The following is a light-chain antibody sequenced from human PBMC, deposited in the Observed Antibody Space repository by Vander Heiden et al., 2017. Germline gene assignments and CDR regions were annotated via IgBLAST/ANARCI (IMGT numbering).Light chain of an antibody. CDR3: MQALQLPRT. CDR2: LVS. V-gene: IGKV2-28*01. CDR1: QNLPASNGNTY. J-gene: IGKJ1*01. Sequence: DTVMTQSPLSLSVVPGEPASISCRSSQNLPASNGNTYLHWYLQKPGQSPQLMIYLVSNRASGVPDRFSGSGSGTDFTLKISRVEAEDVGVYHCMQALQLPRTFGQGTKVEIK.